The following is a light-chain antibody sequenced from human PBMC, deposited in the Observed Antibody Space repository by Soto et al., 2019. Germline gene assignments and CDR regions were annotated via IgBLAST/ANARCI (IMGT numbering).Light chain of an antibody. Sequence: EIVMTQSPATLSLSPGEGATLSGMASQSINTYLAWYQQKPGQAPRLLIYGAFVKATGIPDRFSGSGSGTDFTLTISRLEPEDFAVYYCQHYHNWPITFGQGTRLEIK. V-gene: IGKV3D-15*01. J-gene: IGKJ5*01. CDR3: QHYHNWPIT. CDR1: QSINTY. CDR2: GAF.